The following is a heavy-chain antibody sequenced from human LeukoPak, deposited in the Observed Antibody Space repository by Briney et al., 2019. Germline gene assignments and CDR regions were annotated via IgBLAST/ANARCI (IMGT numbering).Heavy chain of an antibody. D-gene: IGHD5-12*01. CDR3: ARVHGYTDGDAADC. Sequence: KSGGSLRLSCEASGCIFSDYYMTWIRQAPEKGLESVSYITASGGYTNYADSVKGRFTISRDNAKNSLFLQIDSVRVDGTAVYYCARVHGYTDGDAADCWGQGTLVTVSS. J-gene: IGHJ4*02. V-gene: IGHV3-11*05. CDR2: ITASGGYT. CDR1: GCIFSDYY.